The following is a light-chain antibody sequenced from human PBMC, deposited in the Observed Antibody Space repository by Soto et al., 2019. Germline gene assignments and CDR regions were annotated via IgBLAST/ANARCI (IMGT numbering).Light chain of an antibody. CDR3: HQYYSYPRT. V-gene: IGKV1-8*01. CDR2: AAS. Sequence: AIRMTQSPSSLSASTGDRGTITCRASQGISSYLAWYQQKPGKAPKLLIYAASTLQSGGPSRFSGSGSGTDFTLTISCLQSEDFATYYCHQYYSYPRTFGPGTKVDIK. CDR1: QGISSY. J-gene: IGKJ3*01.